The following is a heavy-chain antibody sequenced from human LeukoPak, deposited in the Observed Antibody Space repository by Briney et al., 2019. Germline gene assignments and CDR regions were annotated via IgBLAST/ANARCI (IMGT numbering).Heavy chain of an antibody. CDR1: GFTFTSSA. D-gene: IGHD6-19*01. Sequence: GASVKVSCKAPGFTFTSSAMQWVRQARGQRLEWIGWIVVGSGNTNYAQKFQERVTITRDMSTSTAYMELSSLRSEDTAVYYCAAGNPGSGWYVGSYWGQGTLVTVSS. J-gene: IGHJ4*02. CDR3: AAGNPGSGWYVGSY. V-gene: IGHV1-58*02. CDR2: IVVGSGNT.